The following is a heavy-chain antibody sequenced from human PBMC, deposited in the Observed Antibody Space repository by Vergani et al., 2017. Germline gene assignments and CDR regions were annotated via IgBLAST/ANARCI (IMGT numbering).Heavy chain of an antibody. D-gene: IGHD3-10*01. Sequence: QVQLVQSGAEVKKPGSSVKVSCKASGGTFSSYAISWVRQAPGQGLEWMGGIIPIFGTANYAQKFQGRVTITADESTSTAYMELSSLRSEDTAVYYCAKTKPTFTMVRGKGHMDVWGKGTTVTVSS. CDR1: GGTFSSYA. CDR2: IIPIFGTA. V-gene: IGHV1-69*01. J-gene: IGHJ6*03. CDR3: AKTKPTFTMVRGKGHMDV.